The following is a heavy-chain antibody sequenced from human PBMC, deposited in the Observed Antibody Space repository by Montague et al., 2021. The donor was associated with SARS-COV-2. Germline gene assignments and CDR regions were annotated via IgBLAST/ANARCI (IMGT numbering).Heavy chain of an antibody. Sequence: SETLSLTCTVSGGSISTSYYWGWIRQPPGKGLEWIGSIYYSGSTYYNPSLNSRVTISVDTSKNLFSLTLSSVTAADTAVYYCARDATVTTFYYYDMDVWGQGPTVTVSS. D-gene: IGHD4-17*01. J-gene: IGHJ6*02. CDR1: GGSISTSYY. V-gene: IGHV4-39*07. CDR3: ARDATVTTFYYYDMDV. CDR2: IYYSGST.